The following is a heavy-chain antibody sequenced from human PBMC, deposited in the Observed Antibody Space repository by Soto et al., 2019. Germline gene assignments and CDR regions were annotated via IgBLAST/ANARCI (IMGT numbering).Heavy chain of an antibody. CDR2: ANPYDNMT. V-gene: IGHV1-46*01. CDR1: GYMFTDYY. CDR3: GPAARGVVRLLLG. D-gene: IGHD6-6*01. J-gene: IGHJ4*02. Sequence: QAQLVQSVAEVKKPGASVKVSCRASGYMFTDYYIHWLRQAPGQGLQWIGLANPYDNMTRYAQNFHRRVTMARYSFTRPTFLDFTSLTSRDAAVYYFGPAARGVVRLLLGWGQGTLISVSS.